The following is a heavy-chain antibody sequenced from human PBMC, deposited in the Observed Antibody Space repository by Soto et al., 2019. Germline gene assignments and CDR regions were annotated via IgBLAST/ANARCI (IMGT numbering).Heavy chain of an antibody. CDR1: GFTFSSYW. D-gene: IGHD3-16*01. CDR3: ASLGSGGYYYYMDV. J-gene: IGHJ6*03. V-gene: IGHV3-7*01. CDR2: IKQDGSEK. Sequence: GGSLRLSCAASGFTFSSYWMSWVRQAPGKGLEWVANIKQDGSEKYYGESVKGRFTISRDNAKNSLYLQMNSLRAEDTAVYYCASLGSGGYYYYMDVWGKGTTVTVSS.